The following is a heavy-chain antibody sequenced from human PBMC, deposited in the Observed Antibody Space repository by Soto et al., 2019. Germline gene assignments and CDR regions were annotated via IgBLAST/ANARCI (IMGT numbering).Heavy chain of an antibody. CDR3: TRDWTTSSSSLYGMAV. CDR1: GFTFGDYA. J-gene: IGHJ6*04. Sequence: GSLRLSCTASGFTFGDYAMSWVRQAPGKGLEWVGFIRSKAYGGTTEYAASVKGRFTISRDDSKSIAYLQMNSLKTEDTAVYYCTRDWTTSSSSLYGMAVWGKGNTVTVYS. CDR2: IRSKAYGGTT. V-gene: IGHV3-49*04. D-gene: IGHD6-13*01.